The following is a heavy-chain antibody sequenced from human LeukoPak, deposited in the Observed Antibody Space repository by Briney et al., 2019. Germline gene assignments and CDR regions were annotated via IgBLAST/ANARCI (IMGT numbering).Heavy chain of an antibody. V-gene: IGHV3-7*03. J-gene: IGHJ6*02. CDR2: VNRDGSET. CDR1: GFTFSSDW. Sequence: GGSLRLSCAVSGFTFSSDWMTWVRQVPGRGPERVANVNRDGSETYYLDSVKGRFTISKDNAKNSLYLQMNSLRAEDTALYHCARNNGMDVWGQGTTVIVSS. CDR3: ARNNGMDV.